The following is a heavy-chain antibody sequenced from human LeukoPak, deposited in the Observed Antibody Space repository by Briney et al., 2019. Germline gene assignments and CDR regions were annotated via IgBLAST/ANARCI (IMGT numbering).Heavy chain of an antibody. CDR3: ARDSVPLTSSSWYPVWYFDL. J-gene: IGHJ2*01. D-gene: IGHD6-13*01. CDR1: GFTFSGSA. CDR2: IRSKANSYAT. Sequence: PGGSLRLSCAASGFTFSGSAMHWVRQASGKGLEWVGRIRSKANSYATAYAASVKGRFTISRDDSKNTAYLQMNSLRAEDTAVYYCARDSVPLTSSSWYPVWYFDLWGRGTLVTVSS. V-gene: IGHV3-73*01.